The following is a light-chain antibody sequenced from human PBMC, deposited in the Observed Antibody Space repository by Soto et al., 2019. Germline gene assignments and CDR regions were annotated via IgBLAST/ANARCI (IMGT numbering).Light chain of an antibody. CDR1: QSVGDF. CDR2: DAS. Sequence: EIVLTHSQAILSLSAWEIATLSCRASQSVGDFLAWYQHKPGPAPRLLISDASNRATGIPARFSGSGSGTDFTLTISSLEPEDFAVYYCQQRSNWPRTFGHGTKVDIK. J-gene: IGKJ1*01. CDR3: QQRSNWPRT. V-gene: IGKV3-11*01.